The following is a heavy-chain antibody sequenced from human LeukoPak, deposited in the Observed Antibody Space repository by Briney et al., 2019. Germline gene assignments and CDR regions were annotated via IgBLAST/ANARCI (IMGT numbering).Heavy chain of an antibody. CDR2: ISESSIYI. J-gene: IGHJ4*02. D-gene: IGHD3-9*01. CDR1: GFTFSSYT. Sequence: KTGGSLRLSCAGSGFTFSSYTMNWVRHAPGKGLEWVSSISESSIYINYADSVKGRFTISRDNAKYSLYLQMTSLKASDTGMYYCARFLVLRDILTGYFPCYFDHWGQGTLVTVSS. V-gene: IGHV3-21*04. CDR3: ARFLVLRDILTGYFPCYFDH.